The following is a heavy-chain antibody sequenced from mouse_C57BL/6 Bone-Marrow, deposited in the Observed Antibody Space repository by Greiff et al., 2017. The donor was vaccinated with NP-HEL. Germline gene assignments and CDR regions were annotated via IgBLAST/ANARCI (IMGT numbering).Heavy chain of an antibody. Sequence: VQLQQSGPELVKPGASVQISCKASGYAFSSSWMNWVKQRPGKGLEWIGRIYPGDGDTNYNGKFKGKATLTADKSSSTAYMQLSSLTSEDSAVYFCARRTYYDYDGFAYWGQGTLVTVSA. CDR3: ARRTYYDYDGFAY. J-gene: IGHJ3*01. CDR1: GYAFSSSW. V-gene: IGHV1-82*01. CDR2: IYPGDGDT. D-gene: IGHD2-4*01.